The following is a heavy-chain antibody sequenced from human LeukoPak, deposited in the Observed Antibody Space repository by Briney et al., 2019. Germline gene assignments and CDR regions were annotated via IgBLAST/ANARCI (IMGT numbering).Heavy chain of an antibody. CDR3: ASLRGVNR. CDR2: ISSSGTTI. V-gene: IGHV3-11*01. J-gene: IGHJ4*02. CDR1: GFTFSDYY. D-gene: IGHD3-10*01. Sequence: GGSLRVSCAASGFTFSDYYMSWIRQPLGKGLEWVSYISSSGTTIYYADSVRGRFTVSRDNAKNSLYLQMDSLSAEDTAVYYCASLRGVNRWGQGTLVTVSS.